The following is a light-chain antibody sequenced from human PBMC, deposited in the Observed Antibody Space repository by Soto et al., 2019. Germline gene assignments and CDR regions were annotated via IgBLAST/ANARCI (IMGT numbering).Light chain of an antibody. J-gene: IGKJ4*01. Sequence: IVLTQSPGTLSLSPGERATLSCRASQSVSSSYLAWCQQKPGQAPRLLIYGASSRATGIPDRFSGSGSGTDFTLTISRLEPEDFAVYYCQQYATSPLTFGGGTKVEIK. V-gene: IGKV3-20*01. CDR2: GAS. CDR1: QSVSSSY. CDR3: QQYATSPLT.